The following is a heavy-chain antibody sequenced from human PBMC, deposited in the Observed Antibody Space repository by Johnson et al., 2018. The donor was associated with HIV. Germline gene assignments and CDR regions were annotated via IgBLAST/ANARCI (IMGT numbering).Heavy chain of an antibody. Sequence: VQLVESGGGVVRPGRSLRLSCAMSGFSISSNYMSWVRQVPRKGLEWVANMNQGASEKNYVDSVKGRFTISRDNAKNSLYLQMNSLRPEDTAVYFCARDSISCYSCAFDMWGQGTMVTVSS. CDR2: MNQGASEK. CDR1: GFSISSNY. CDR3: ARDSISCYSCAFDM. D-gene: IGHD2-2*01. V-gene: IGHV3-7*03. J-gene: IGHJ3*02.